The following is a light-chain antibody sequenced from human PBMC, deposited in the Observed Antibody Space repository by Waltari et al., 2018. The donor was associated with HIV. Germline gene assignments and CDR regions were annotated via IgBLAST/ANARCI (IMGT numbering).Light chain of an antibody. CDR2: GAS. V-gene: IGKV3-15*01. Sequence: ETMMTQSPATLSVSPGERATLSCRASQSVSSNLAWYQRTPGQAPRLLIKGASSGATAIPARVSGSGSGTDFTLTISSLQSEDIAIYYCQQYNNWPQTFGQGTKVEIK. J-gene: IGKJ1*01. CDR3: QQYNNWPQT. CDR1: QSVSSN.